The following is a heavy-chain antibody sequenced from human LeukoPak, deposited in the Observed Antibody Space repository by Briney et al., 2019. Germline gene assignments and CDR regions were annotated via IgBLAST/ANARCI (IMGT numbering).Heavy chain of an antibody. Sequence: ASVKVSCKASGYTFTSYYMHWVRQAPGQGLEWMGIINPSGGSTSYAQKFQGRVTMTRDTSTSTVYMELSSLRSEDTAVYYCARDEYSRSPGPSAFDYWGQGTLVTVSS. J-gene: IGHJ4*02. V-gene: IGHV1-46*01. CDR1: GYTFTSYY. CDR3: ARDEYSRSPGPSAFDY. CDR2: INPSGGST. D-gene: IGHD6-6*01.